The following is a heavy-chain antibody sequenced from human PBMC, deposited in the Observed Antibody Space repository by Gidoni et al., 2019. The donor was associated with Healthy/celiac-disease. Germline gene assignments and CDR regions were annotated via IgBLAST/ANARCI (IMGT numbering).Heavy chain of an antibody. CDR1: GFTFSSYA. V-gene: IGHV3-23*01. J-gene: IGHJ4*02. Sequence: EVQLLESGGGLVQPGGSLRLSCAASGFTFSSYAMSWVRQAPGKGLEWVSAISGSGGSTYYADSVKGRFTISRVNSKNTLYLQMNSLRAEDTAVYYCAKTVEIFGVVTLFDYWGQGTLVTVSS. CDR3: AKTVEIFGVVTLFDY. D-gene: IGHD3-3*01. CDR2: ISGSGGST.